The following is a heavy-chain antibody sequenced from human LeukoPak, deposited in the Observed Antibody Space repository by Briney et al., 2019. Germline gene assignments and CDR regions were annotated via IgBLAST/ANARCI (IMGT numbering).Heavy chain of an antibody. J-gene: IGHJ6*03. D-gene: IGHD5-18*01. Sequence: PSETLSLTCGVYGGSFSGYYWSWIRQPPGKGLEWIGEINHSGSTNYNPSLKSRVTISVDTSKSQFSLKLSSVTAADTAVYYCARGRVDKAMVNRYYYYMDVWGKGTTVTVSS. CDR1: GGSFSGYY. CDR2: INHSGST. V-gene: IGHV4-34*01. CDR3: ARGRVDKAMVNRYYYYMDV.